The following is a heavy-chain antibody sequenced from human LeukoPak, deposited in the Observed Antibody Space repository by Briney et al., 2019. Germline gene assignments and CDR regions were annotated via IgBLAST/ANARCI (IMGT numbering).Heavy chain of an antibody. D-gene: IGHD5-18*01. J-gene: IGHJ6*03. CDR1: GGSISSYY. CDR2: IYYSGST. Sequence: PSETLSLTCTVSGGSISSYYWSWIRQPPGKGLEWIGYIYYSGSTNYNPSLKSRVTISVDTSKNQFSLKLTSVTAADTAVYYCARTTEGGYTYGYFYYYYMDAWGKGTTVTISS. CDR3: ARTTEGGYTYGYFYYYYMDA. V-gene: IGHV4-59*01.